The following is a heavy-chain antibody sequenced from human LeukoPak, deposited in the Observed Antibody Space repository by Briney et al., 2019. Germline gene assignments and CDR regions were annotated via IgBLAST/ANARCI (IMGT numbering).Heavy chain of an antibody. J-gene: IGHJ3*02. CDR1: GGSISSYY. CDR3: TRRDWDAFDI. CDR2: IYYSGNT. V-gene: IGHV4-59*08. D-gene: IGHD2-21*01. Sequence: SETLSLTCTVSGGSISSYYWNWIRQPPGRGLEWIGSIYYSGNTNYNPSLKSRVTMSVDPSKNQFSLKLSSVTAADTAVYYCTRRDWDAFDIWGQGTMVTVSS.